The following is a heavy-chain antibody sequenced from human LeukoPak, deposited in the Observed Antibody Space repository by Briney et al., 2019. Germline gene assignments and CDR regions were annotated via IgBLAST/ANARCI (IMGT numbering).Heavy chain of an antibody. CDR3: ARALGGYGDSYWAFDI. CDR2: INPSGGST. CDR1: GYTFTSYY. J-gene: IGHJ3*02. D-gene: IGHD4-17*01. Sequence: ASVKVSCKASGYTFTSYYMHWVRQAPRQGLEWMGIINPSGGSTSYAQKFQGRVTMTRDTSTSTVYMELSSLRSEDTAVYYCARALGGYGDSYWAFDIWGQGTMVTVSS. V-gene: IGHV1-46*01.